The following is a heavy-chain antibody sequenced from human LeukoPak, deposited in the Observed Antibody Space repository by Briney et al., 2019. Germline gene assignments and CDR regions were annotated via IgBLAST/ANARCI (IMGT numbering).Heavy chain of an antibody. D-gene: IGHD2-21*02. CDR1: GGSFSGYY. J-gene: IGHJ4*02. CDR3: ARGTGHIVVVTARAGGAYYFDY. Sequence: PSETLSLTCAVYGGSFSGYYWSWIRQPPGKGLEWIGEINHSGSTNYNPSLKSRVTISVDTSKNQFSLKLSSVTAADTAVYYCARGTGHIVVVTARAGGAYYFDYWGQGTLVTVSS. V-gene: IGHV4-34*01. CDR2: INHSGST.